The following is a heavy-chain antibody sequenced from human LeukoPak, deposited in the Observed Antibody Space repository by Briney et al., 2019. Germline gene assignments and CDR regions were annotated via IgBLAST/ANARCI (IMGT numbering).Heavy chain of an antibody. D-gene: IGHD2-8*01. CDR2: IWFDKNQ. CDR1: GFILNDYG. CDR3: ARDRHCVNGVCHSPPGMDV. V-gene: IGHV3-33*01. Sequence: GGSLRLSCAASGFILNDYGMHWVRQAPGKGLEWVADIWFDKNQHFADSVKGRFAISRDNSKNTVYLQINSLRAEDTVVYYCARDRHCVNGVCHSPPGMDVWGQGTTVTVSS. J-gene: IGHJ6*02.